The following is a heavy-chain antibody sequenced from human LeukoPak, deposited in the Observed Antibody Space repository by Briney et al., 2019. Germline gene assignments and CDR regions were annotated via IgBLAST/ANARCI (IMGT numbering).Heavy chain of an antibody. CDR2: IYTSGST. J-gene: IGHJ6*02. D-gene: IGHD3-3*01. Sequence: PSQTLSLTCTVSGGSISSGSYYASWIRQPAGKGLEWIGRIYTSGSTNYNPSLKSRVTISVDTSKNPLSLKLSSVTAADTAVYYCARDSLFDFWSGYFPQGMDVWGQGTTVTVSS. V-gene: IGHV4-61*02. CDR1: GGSISSGSYY. CDR3: ARDSLFDFWSGYFPQGMDV.